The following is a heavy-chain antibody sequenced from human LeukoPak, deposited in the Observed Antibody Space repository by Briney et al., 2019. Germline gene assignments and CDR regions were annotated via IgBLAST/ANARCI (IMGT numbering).Heavy chain of an antibody. V-gene: IGHV3-66*01. CDR3: ARDLLRGSYFLDY. CDR1: GFTFSDYY. Sequence: PGGSLRLSCAASGFTFSDYYMSWIRQAPGKGLEWVSVIYSGGSTYYADSVKGRFTISRDNSKNTLYLQMNSLRAEDTAVYYCARDLLRGSYFLDYWGQGTLVTVSS. J-gene: IGHJ4*02. D-gene: IGHD1-26*01. CDR2: IYSGGST.